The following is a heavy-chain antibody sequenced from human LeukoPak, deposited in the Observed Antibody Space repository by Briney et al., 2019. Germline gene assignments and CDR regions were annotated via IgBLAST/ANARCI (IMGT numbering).Heavy chain of an antibody. Sequence: GGSLRLSCAASGFTFNTYAMTWVRQAPGKGLEWVANIKGDGSEKYYGDSVKGRFTISRDNAKNSLFLQMNSLRAEDTAVYFCARGGHWLDPWGQGTLVTVSS. CDR2: IKGDGSEK. J-gene: IGHJ5*02. CDR1: GFTFNTYA. CDR3: ARGGHWLDP. V-gene: IGHV3-7*01.